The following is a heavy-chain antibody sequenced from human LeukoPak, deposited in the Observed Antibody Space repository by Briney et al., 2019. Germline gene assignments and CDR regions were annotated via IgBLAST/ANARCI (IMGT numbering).Heavy chain of an antibody. Sequence: GGSLRLSCAASGFIFNSYGMSWVRQAPGEGLEWVSSITGSTRTTYYADSVKGRFTISRDNSKNTLYLQMNSLRAEDTAVYYCAKDRGLKGVILIFDYWGQGTLVTVSS. CDR1: GFIFNSYG. CDR3: AKDRGLKGVILIFDY. CDR2: ITGSTRTT. J-gene: IGHJ4*02. V-gene: IGHV3-23*01. D-gene: IGHD3-10*01.